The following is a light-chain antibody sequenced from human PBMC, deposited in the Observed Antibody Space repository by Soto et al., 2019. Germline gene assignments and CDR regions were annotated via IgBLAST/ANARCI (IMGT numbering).Light chain of an antibody. Sequence: EIVLTQSPATLSLSPGETATLSCRASQSVRNYLAWYQQKPGQPPRLLIYDASNQATGIPARFSGSASETDYTHTISSLEPEDFANYYCQQRSKMPLTFGHGTKVDLK. V-gene: IGKV3-11*01. CDR3: QQRSKMPLT. CDR1: QSVRNY. CDR2: DAS. J-gene: IGKJ3*01.